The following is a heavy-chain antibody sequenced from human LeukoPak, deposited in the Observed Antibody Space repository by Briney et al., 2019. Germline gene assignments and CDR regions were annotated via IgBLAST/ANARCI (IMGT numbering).Heavy chain of an antibody. CDR1: GISFSRYA. D-gene: IGHD3-22*01. CDR2: ISYDGSTE. V-gene: IGHV3-30*04. CDR3: AKDALQSEDYYDSSGLGGSGFDP. Sequence: PGGSLRLSCAASGISFSRYAMHWVRQAPGKGLEWVAVISYDGSTEYYADSVKGRFTISRDNSKNTLYLQMNSLRAEDTAVYYCAKDALQSEDYYDSSGLGGSGFDPWGQGTLVTVSS. J-gene: IGHJ5*02.